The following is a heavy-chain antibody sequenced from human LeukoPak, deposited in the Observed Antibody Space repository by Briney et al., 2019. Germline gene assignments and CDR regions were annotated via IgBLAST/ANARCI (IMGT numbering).Heavy chain of an antibody. CDR3: ASTRAFWTGFFDY. CDR2: ILHSGST. CDR1: GGSITSDTYY. V-gene: IGHV4-30-2*01. D-gene: IGHD3/OR15-3a*01. Sequence: PSQTLSLTCDVSGGSITSDTYYWSWIRQPPGKGLEWIGYILHSGSTYNNPSLKSRVTISVDTSKSQFSLKLSSVTAPDAAVYYCASTRAFWTGFFDYWGQGTLVTVSS. J-gene: IGHJ4*02.